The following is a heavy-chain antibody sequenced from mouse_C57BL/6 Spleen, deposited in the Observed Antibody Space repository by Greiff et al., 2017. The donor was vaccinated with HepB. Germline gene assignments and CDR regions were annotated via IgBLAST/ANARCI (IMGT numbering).Heavy chain of an antibody. CDR2: ISYDGSN. Sequence: EVQLQESGPGLVKPSQSLSLTCSVTGYSNTSGYYWNWIRQFPGNKLEWMGYISYDGSNNYNPSLKNRISITRDTSKNQFFLKLNSVTTEDTATYYCAREKNYSNYRGPLFDYWGQGTTLTVSS. V-gene: IGHV3-6*01. J-gene: IGHJ2*01. CDR3: AREKNYSNYRGPLFDY. D-gene: IGHD2-5*01. CDR1: GYSNTSGYY.